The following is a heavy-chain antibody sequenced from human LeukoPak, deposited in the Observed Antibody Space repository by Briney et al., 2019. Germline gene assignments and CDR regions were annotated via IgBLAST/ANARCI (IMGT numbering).Heavy chain of an antibody. D-gene: IGHD4-17*01. V-gene: IGHV3-30*01. CDR3: ARDYGDYPGAKAYNWFDL. Sequence: GRSLRLSCAASGFTFSSYAMHWVRQAPGKGLEWVAVISYDGSNKYYADSVKGRFTISRDNSKNTLYLQMNSLRAEDTAVYYCARDYGDYPGAKAYNWFDLWGQGTLVTVSS. J-gene: IGHJ5*02. CDR2: ISYDGSNK. CDR1: GFTFSSYA.